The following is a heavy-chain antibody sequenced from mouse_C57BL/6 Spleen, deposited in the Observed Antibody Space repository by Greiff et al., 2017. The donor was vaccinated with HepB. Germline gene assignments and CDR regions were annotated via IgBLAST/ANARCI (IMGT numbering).Heavy chain of an antibody. V-gene: IGHV1-15*01. CDR2: IDPETGGT. CDR1: GYTFTDYE. D-gene: IGHD1-1*01. CDR3: TRSGHYYGSSLFAY. J-gene: IGHJ3*01. Sequence: QVQLQQSGAELVRPGASVTLSCKASGYTFTDYEMHWVKQTPVHGLEWIGAIDPETGGTAYNQKFKGKAILTADKSSSTAYMELRSLTSEDSAVYYCTRSGHYYGSSLFAYWGQGTLVTVSA.